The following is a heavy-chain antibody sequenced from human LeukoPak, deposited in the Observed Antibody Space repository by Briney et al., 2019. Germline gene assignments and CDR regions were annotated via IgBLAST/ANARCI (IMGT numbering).Heavy chain of an antibody. V-gene: IGHV4-30-4*01. D-gene: IGHD3-10*01. CDR2: IYYSGST. J-gene: IGHJ3*02. CDR1: GGSISSGDYY. Sequence: PSETLSLTCTVSGGSISSGDYYWSWIRQPPGKGLEWIGYIYYSGSTYYNPSLKSRVTISVDTSKNQFSLKLSSVTAADTAVYYCARVSIDYGSGSYYNVDAFDIWGQGTMVTVSS. CDR3: ARVSIDYGSGSYYNVDAFDI.